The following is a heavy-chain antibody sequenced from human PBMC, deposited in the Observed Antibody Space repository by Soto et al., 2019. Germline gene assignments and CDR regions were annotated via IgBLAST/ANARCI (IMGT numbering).Heavy chain of an antibody. V-gene: IGHV4-61*08. Sequence: PSETLSLTCAVSRGSISSGGYSWTWIRQPPGKGLEWIGYIHYTGSTNYNPALKRRATISVDTSKTQFSLRLTSVTAADTAGYYCGGLPLSRGSTGWVDPWGQGALVTVSS. CDR2: IHYTGST. J-gene: IGHJ5*02. CDR3: GGLPLSRGSTGWVDP. D-gene: IGHD6-19*01. CDR1: RGSISSGGYS.